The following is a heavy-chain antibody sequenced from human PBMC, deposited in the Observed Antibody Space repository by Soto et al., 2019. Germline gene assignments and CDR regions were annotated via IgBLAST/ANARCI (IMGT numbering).Heavy chain of an antibody. CDR3: AKPVAAQYYYYGMDV. Sequence: QVQLVESGGGVVQPGRSLRLSCAASGFTFSSYGMHWVRQAPGKGLEWVAVISYDGSNKYYEDSVKGRFTISRDNCKTGLYLTMIRLRAKNTAVYYCAKPVAAQYYYYGMDVWGQGTTVTVSS. CDR2: ISYDGSNK. CDR1: GFTFSSYG. V-gene: IGHV3-30*18. D-gene: IGHD6-6*01. J-gene: IGHJ6*02.